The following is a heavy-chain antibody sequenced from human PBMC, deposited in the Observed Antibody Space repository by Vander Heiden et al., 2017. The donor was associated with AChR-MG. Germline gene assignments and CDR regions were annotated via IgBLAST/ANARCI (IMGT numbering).Heavy chain of an antibody. CDR3: VRDLGTVAGGDY. CDR1: GGTFTSYA. J-gene: IGHJ4*02. V-gene: IGHV1-69*01. Sequence: QVQLVQSGAEVKKPGSSVRVSCKASGGTFTSYAITWVRQAPGQGLEWVGGIIPVCGTTSQAQKFQGRVTITADESTSTAYMELRTLRTEDTAVYYCVRDLGTVAGGDYWGQGTLGTVSS. D-gene: IGHD6-19*01. CDR2: IIPVCGTT.